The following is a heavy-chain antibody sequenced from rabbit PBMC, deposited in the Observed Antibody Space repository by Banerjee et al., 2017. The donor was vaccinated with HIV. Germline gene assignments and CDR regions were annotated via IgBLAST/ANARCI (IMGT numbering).Heavy chain of an antibody. CDR3: ARDYNSAWDL. Sequence: YANWVNGRFTISRDNAQNTLYLQLNSLTAADTATYFCARDYNSAWDLWGPGTLVTVS. V-gene: IGHV1S7*01. D-gene: IGHD4-1*01. J-gene: IGHJ4*01.